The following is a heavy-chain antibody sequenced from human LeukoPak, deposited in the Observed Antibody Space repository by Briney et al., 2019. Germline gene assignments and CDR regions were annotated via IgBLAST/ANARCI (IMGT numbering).Heavy chain of an antibody. J-gene: IGHJ4*02. CDR3: ARQVSGEGVDS. V-gene: IGHV5-51*01. Sequence: GGSLQVSCQGSGYSFTSYWIGWVRQLPGKGLEWMGIIYPGGSDTRYSPSFQGQVTISADKSISTAYLQWSSLKASDTAMYYCARQVSGEGVDSWGQGTLVTVSS. CDR1: GYSFTSYW. D-gene: IGHD6-25*01. CDR2: IYPGGSDT.